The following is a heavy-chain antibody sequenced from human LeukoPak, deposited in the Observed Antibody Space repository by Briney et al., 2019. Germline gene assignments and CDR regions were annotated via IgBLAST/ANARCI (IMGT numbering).Heavy chain of an antibody. V-gene: IGHV3-64D*06. CDR1: GFTFSTYV. J-gene: IGHJ4*02. CDR2: ISSNGDNT. Sequence: GGSLRLSCSVSGFTFSTYVMHWVRQAPGKGLEYVAAISSNGDNTYYADSVKGRFTISRDNSKNTLYLQMSSLRADDTAVYYCVRGTGYWGQGTLVTVSS. CDR3: VRGTGY.